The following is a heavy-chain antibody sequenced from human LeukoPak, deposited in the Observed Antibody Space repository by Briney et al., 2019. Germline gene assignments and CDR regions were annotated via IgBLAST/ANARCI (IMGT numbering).Heavy chain of an antibody. V-gene: IGHV3-21*01. CDR1: GFTFSNYA. CDR3: ATDSPVAGSKALDY. D-gene: IGHD6-19*01. J-gene: IGHJ4*02. Sequence: GGSLRLSCGASGFTFSNYAMKWVRQAPGKGLEWVSSISGSSSHTYYADSLKGRFTISRDNARNSLYLQLNSLRADDTAVYYCATDSPVAGSKALDYWGQGTLVTVSS. CDR2: ISGSSSHT.